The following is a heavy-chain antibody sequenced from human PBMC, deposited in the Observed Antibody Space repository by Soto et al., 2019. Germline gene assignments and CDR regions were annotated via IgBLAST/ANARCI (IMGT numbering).Heavy chain of an antibody. D-gene: IGHD7-27*01. CDR2: ILPIFGTT. CDR1: GGTFNTYN. Sequence: QVQLVQAGAEVKKPGSSVKVSCKASGGTFNTYNINWVRQAPGQGLEWMGGILPIFGTTNYAQRFQGRVTITADDSTSTAYMEVSSLRSEDTAVYYCSRDETGDSYYYYYGMDVGGQGTTVTVTS. V-gene: IGHV1-69*01. J-gene: IGHJ6*02. CDR3: SRDETGDSYYYYYGMDV.